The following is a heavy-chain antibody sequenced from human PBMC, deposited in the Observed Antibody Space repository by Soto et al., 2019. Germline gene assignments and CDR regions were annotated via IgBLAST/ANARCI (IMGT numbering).Heavy chain of an antibody. J-gene: IGHJ5*02. CDR2: MNPNSGNT. CDR3: ARVPSIAARRKNNWFDP. V-gene: IGHV1-8*01. CDR1: GYTFTSYD. Sequence: ASVKGSCKASGYTFTSYDINWVRQATGQGLEWMGWMNPNSGNTGYAQKFQGRVTMTRNTSISTAYMELSSLRSEDTAVYYCARVPSIAARRKNNWFDPWGQGTLVTVSS. D-gene: IGHD6-6*01.